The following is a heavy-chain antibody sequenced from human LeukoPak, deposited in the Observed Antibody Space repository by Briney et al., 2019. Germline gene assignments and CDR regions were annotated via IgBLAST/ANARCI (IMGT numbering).Heavy chain of an antibody. D-gene: IGHD4-23*01. CDR3: ARGLDGNSIWYFDL. J-gene: IGHJ2*01. Sequence: PGGSLTLSCAASGFTFSSYWMSWVRQGPGKWRGWVANIKQVGSENYYMGSVKGRFTISRDNARNSLYLRIDSLTVEDTAVYDCARGLDGNSIWYFDLWGRGTLVTVSS. CDR2: IKQVGSEN. V-gene: IGHV3-7*01. CDR1: GFTFSSYW.